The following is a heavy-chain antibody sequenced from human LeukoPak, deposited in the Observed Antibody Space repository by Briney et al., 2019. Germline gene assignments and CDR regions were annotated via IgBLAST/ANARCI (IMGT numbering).Heavy chain of an antibody. Sequence: ASVKVPCKAAGGTFSSYAISWVRQAPGQGLEWMGGIIPIFGTANYAQKFQGRVTITADKSTSTAYMELSSLRSEDTAVYYCARANYDFWSGYYNLPMYYYYYYMDVWGKGTTVTVSS. D-gene: IGHD3-3*01. V-gene: IGHV1-69*06. J-gene: IGHJ6*03. CDR2: IIPIFGTA. CDR3: ARANYDFWSGYYNLPMYYYYYYMDV. CDR1: GGTFSSYA.